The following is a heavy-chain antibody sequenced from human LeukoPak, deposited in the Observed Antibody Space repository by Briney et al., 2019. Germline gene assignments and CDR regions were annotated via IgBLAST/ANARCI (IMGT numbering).Heavy chain of an antibody. CDR1: GFTFSHYG. V-gene: IGHV3-30*18. Sequence: GGSLRLSCAASGFTFSHYGMHWVRQAPGKGLEWVAIISYDGSQKFYTDSVKGRFTVSRDNSKNTLYLQMNSLGPEDTAVYYCAKSPGVLLWFGSFDYWGQGTLLTVSS. J-gene: IGHJ4*02. CDR2: ISYDGSQK. D-gene: IGHD3-10*01. CDR3: AKSPGVLLWFGSFDY.